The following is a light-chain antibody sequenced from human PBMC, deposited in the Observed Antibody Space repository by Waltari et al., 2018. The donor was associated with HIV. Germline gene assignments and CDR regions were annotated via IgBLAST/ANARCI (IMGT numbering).Light chain of an antibody. CDR2: WAS. J-gene: IGKJ2*03. CDR1: QSVLYSSNNKNY. V-gene: IGKV4-1*01. Sequence: DIVMTQSPDSRAVSLGEWATINCKSSQSVLYSSNNKNYLAWYQQKPGQPPKLLIYWASTRESGVPDRFSGSGSGTDFTLTISSLQAEDVAVYYCQHYYSTPYSFGQGTKLEIK. CDR3: QHYYSTPYS.